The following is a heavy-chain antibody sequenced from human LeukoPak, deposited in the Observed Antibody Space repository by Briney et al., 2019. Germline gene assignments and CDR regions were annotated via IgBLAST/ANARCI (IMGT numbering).Heavy chain of an antibody. Sequence: QPGGSLRLSCAASGFTFSSYAMSGVRQAPGKGLEWVSAISGSGGSPYYADSVKGRFTLSRDNSKNTLYLQMNSLRAEDTAVYYCAKDRAIVVVVAATHYWGQGTLVTVSS. CDR3: AKDRAIVVVVAATHY. D-gene: IGHD2-15*01. CDR1: GFTFSSYA. V-gene: IGHV3-23*01. CDR2: ISGSGGSP. J-gene: IGHJ4*02.